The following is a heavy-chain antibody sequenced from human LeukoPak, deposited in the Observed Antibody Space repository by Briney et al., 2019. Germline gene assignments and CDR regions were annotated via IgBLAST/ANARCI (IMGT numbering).Heavy chain of an antibody. CDR1: GGSISSYY. Sequence: SETLSLTCTVSGGSISSYYWSWIRQPPGKGLEWIGYIYYRGSTNYNPSLKSRVTISVDTSKNQFSLKLSSVTAADTAVYYCARAGYYDSSGYLYWGQGTLVTVSS. CDR2: IYYRGST. CDR3: ARAGYYDSSGYLY. J-gene: IGHJ4*02. V-gene: IGHV4-59*01. D-gene: IGHD3-22*01.